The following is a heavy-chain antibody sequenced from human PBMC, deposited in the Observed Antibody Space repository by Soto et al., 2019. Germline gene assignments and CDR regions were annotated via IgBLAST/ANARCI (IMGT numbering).Heavy chain of an antibody. CDR1: GGSFSSYY. CDR2: IYYSGST. Sequence: SETLSLTCIVSGGSFSSYYWSWIRQPPGKGLEWIGNIYYSGSTNYNPSLKSRVTISVDTSKNQFSLKLSSVTAADTAVYYCARQGHYYDSSGYSWFDSWGQGTLVTVSS. D-gene: IGHD3-22*01. V-gene: IGHV4-59*01. J-gene: IGHJ5*01. CDR3: ARQGHYYDSSGYSWFDS.